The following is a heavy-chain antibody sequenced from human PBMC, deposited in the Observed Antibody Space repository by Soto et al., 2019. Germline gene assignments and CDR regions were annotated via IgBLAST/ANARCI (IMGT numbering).Heavy chain of an antibody. V-gene: IGHV3-23*01. CDR3: ARRGSGSYYDY. D-gene: IGHD1-26*01. J-gene: IGHJ4*02. CDR2: ISGSGDST. CDR1: GFTFSSYA. Sequence: EVQLLESGGGLVQPGGSLRLSCAASGFTFSSYAMRWVRQAPVKGVEWVSAISGSGDSTYYADSVKGRFTISRDNSKNTLYPQMNSMRAEDTAVYYCARRGSGSYYDYWGQGTLVTVSS.